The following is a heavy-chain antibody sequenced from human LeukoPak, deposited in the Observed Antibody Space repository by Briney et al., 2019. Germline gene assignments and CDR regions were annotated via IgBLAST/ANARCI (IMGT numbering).Heavy chain of an antibody. V-gene: IGHV1-46*01. Sequence: ASVKVSCKASGYTVTSYYMHWVRQAPGQGLEWMGIINPSGGSTSYAQKFQGRVTMTRDTSTSTVYMELSSLRSEDTAVYYCARDMAEEEMASHFDYWGQGTLVTVSS. J-gene: IGHJ4*02. D-gene: IGHD5-24*01. CDR1: GYTVTSYY. CDR3: ARDMAEEEMASHFDY. CDR2: INPSGGST.